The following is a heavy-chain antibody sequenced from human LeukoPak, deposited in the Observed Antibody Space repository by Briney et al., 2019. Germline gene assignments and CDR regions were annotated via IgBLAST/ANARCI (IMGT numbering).Heavy chain of an antibody. CDR3: AVGSGTYDY. J-gene: IGHJ4*02. CDR1: GFTFDDYA. V-gene: IGHV3-9*01. Sequence: PGRSLRLSCAASGFTFDDYAMHWVRQAPGKGLEWVSGISWNSGSIGYADSVKGRFTISRDNAKNSLYLQMNSLRAEDTAVYYCAVGSGTYDYWGQGTLVTVSS. D-gene: IGHD1-14*01. CDR2: ISWNSGSI.